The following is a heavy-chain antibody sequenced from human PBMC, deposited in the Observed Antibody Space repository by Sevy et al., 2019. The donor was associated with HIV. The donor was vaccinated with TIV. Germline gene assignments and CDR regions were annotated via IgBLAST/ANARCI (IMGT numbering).Heavy chain of an antibody. D-gene: IGHD3-3*01. Sequence: GGSLRLSCAASGFTFSTYSMNWVRQAPGKGLEWVSYITSTSGTLYYADSVRGRFTISRDNDKNSLSLQMISLRADDTAVYYCAREFYDFWTGPYNSHYMDVWGKGTTVTVSS. CDR2: ITSTSGTL. CDR3: AREFYDFWTGPYNSHYMDV. V-gene: IGHV3-48*01. J-gene: IGHJ6*03. CDR1: GFTFSTYS.